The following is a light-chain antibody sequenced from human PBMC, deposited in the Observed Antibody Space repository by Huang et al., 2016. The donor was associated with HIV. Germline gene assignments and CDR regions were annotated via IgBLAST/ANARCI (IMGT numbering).Light chain of an antibody. Sequence: EIVMTQSPATLSVSPGERATLSCRASQRVSSNLAWYQQKPGQAPRLLIYDASTRATGSPARFSCSGSGTEFTLTISSLQSEDFALYYCQQYNNWLAGTFGPGTKVDIK. CDR1: QRVSSN. CDR3: QQYNNWLAGT. CDR2: DAS. J-gene: IGKJ3*01. V-gene: IGKV3-15*01.